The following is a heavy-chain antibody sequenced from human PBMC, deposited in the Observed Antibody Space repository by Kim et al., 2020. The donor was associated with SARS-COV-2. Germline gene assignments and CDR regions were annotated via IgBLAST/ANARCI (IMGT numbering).Heavy chain of an antibody. J-gene: IGHJ6*01. CDR1: GGSFSGYY. CDR3: SRANIVVVPAAFGLGYYY. D-gene: IGHD2-2*01. CDR2: INHSGST. Sequence: SETLSLTCAVYGGSFSGYYWSWIRQPPGKGLEWIGEINHSGSTNYNPSLKSRVTILVDTSKNQFSLKLSSVTAADTTAYYCSRANIVVVPAAFGLGYYY. V-gene: IGHV4-34*01.